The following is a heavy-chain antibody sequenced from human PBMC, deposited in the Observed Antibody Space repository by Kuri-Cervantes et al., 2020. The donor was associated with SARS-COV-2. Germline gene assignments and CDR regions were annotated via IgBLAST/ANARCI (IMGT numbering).Heavy chain of an antibody. CDR3: AKDSRWKPLEGYYYYYYMDV. CDR2: IANDGRDK. D-gene: IGHD5-24*01. J-gene: IGHJ6*03. Sequence: GSLKISCAASGFTFSSYAMSWVRQAPGKGLEWVAVIANDGRDKKYADSVKGRFTISRDNSGNTLSLQMNSLRAEDTAVYFCAKDSRWKPLEGYYYYYYMDVWGKGTTVTVSS. V-gene: IGHV3-30*04. CDR1: GFTFSSYA.